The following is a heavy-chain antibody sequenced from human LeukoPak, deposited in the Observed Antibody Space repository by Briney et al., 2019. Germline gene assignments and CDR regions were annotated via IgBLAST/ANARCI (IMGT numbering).Heavy chain of an antibody. V-gene: IGHV4-39*07. J-gene: IGHJ6*02. CDR2: IYYSGST. Sequence: SETLSLTCTVSGGSISSSSYYWGWIRQPPGKGLEWIGSIYYSGSTYYNPSLKSRVTISVDTSKNQFSLKLSSVTAADTAVYYCARGTCGGDCYSILHYYYYGMDVWGQGTTVTVSS. CDR1: GGSISSSSYY. CDR3: ARGTCGGDCYSILHYYYYGMDV. D-gene: IGHD2-21*02.